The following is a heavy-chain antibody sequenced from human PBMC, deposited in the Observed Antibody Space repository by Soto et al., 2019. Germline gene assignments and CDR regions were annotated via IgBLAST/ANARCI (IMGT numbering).Heavy chain of an antibody. J-gene: IGHJ4*02. CDR3: AKSSRYYAVAGTVVDY. CDR1: GFTFRSYG. V-gene: IGHV3-30*18. D-gene: IGHD6-19*01. CDR2: ISYDGSNK. Sequence: QVQLVESGGGVVQPGRSLGLSCAASGFTFRSYGMHWVRQAPGKGLEWVAVISYDGSNKYYADSVKGRFTISRDNSKNTLYLQMNSLRAEDTAVYYCAKSSRYYAVAGTVVDYWGQGTLVTVSS.